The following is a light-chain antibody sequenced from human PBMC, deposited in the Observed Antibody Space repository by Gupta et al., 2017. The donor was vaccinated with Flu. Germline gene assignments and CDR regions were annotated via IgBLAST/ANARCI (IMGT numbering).Light chain of an antibody. J-gene: IGLJ2*01. CDR1: SSDVGIYSL. Sequence: QSALTQPASVSVSPGQSTTISCRETSSDVGIYSLVSWYQHHPGKGPKLIIYEGSKRPSGVSNRFSVSKSGNTASLTISGLQSGDESDYHCCSYSSSHAVFGGGTKLIVL. CDR2: EGS. V-gene: IGLV2-23*01. CDR3: CSYSSSHAV.